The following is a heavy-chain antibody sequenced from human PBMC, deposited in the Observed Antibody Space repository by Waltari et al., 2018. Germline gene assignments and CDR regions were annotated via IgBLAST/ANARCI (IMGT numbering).Heavy chain of an antibody. J-gene: IGHJ4*02. Sequence: QVQLVESGGGVVQPGRSLSLSCAASGFTFSSYAMHWVRQAPGKGLEWVAVISYDGSNKYYADSVKGRFTISRDNSKNTLYLQMNSLRAEDTAVYYCARDPGGLKQLAHYFDYWGQGTLVTVSS. D-gene: IGHD6-13*01. CDR3: ARDPGGLKQLAHYFDY. V-gene: IGHV3-30*16. CDR2: ISYDGSNK. CDR1: GFTFSSYA.